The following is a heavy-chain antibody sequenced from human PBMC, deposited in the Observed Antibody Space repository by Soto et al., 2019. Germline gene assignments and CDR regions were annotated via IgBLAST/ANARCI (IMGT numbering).Heavy chain of an antibody. V-gene: IGHV4-4*07. CDR3: ARDGGLLGGLLVDNYYGIDV. Sequence: SETLSLTCIVSGGFISSHYWSWIRQPAGKGLEWVGRMYSGGGATYNPSLKSRATSSVGPSRNEVYLKLTSFTAADTAVYYCARDGGLLGGLLVDNYYGIDVWGRGTTVTVSS. D-gene: IGHD3-16*01. J-gene: IGHJ6*02. CDR1: GGFISSHY. CDR2: MYSGGGA.